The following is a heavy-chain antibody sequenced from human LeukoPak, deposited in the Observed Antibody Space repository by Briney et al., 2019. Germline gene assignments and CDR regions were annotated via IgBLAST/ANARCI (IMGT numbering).Heavy chain of an antibody. CDR1: GYTFTSYG. D-gene: IGHD3-22*01. V-gene: IGHV1-18*01. CDR3: ARVQYYYDSRGPHQGFDY. J-gene: IGHJ4*02. CDR2: ISAYNGNT. Sequence: ASVKVSCKASGYTFTSYGISWVRQAPGQGLEWMGWISAYNGNTNYAQKLQGRVTMTTDTSTSTAYMELRSLRSDDTALYYCARVQYYYDSRGPHQGFDYWGQGTLVTVSS.